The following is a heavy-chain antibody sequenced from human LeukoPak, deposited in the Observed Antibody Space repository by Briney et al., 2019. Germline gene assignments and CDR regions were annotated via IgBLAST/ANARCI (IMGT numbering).Heavy chain of an antibody. CDR1: GGSFSGYY. D-gene: IGHD5-24*01. J-gene: IGHJ4*02. CDR2: INHSGST. V-gene: IGHV4-34*01. Sequence: SETLSLTCAVYGGSFSGYYWSWIRQPPGKGLEWIGEINHSGSTNYNPSLKSRVTISVDTSKNRFSLKLNSVTAADTAVYYCARHRSKWLQSSFDYWGQGTLVTVSS. CDR3: ARHRSKWLQSSFDY.